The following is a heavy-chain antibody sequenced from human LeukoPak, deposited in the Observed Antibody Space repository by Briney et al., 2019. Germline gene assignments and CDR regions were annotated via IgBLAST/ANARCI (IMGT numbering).Heavy chain of an antibody. J-gene: IGHJ4*02. V-gene: IGHV4-39*07. D-gene: IGHD4-17*01. CDR3: ARGSGGDYDFDY. CDR1: GGSISSSSYY. CDR2: IYYSGST. Sequence: PSETLSLTCTVSGGSISSSSYYWGWIRQPPGKGLEWIGSIYYSGSTYYNPSLKSRVTISVDTSKNQFSLKLSSVTAADTAVYYCARGSGGDYDFDYWGQGTLVTVSS.